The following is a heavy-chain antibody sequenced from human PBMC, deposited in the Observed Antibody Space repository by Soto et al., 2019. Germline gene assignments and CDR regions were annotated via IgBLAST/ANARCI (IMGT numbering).Heavy chain of an antibody. V-gene: IGHV3-73*01. Sequence: GGSMSLSFAAPRFTFCDSAMLWVRQASGKGLEWVGRIRSKPNNYATAYAASVTGRFTISRDDSKYASYLQMDGLKSEDTAVYYCTRHLSDWWGQGT. CDR1: RFTFCDSA. J-gene: IGHJ4*02. CDR2: IRSKPNNYAT. CDR3: TRHLSDW.